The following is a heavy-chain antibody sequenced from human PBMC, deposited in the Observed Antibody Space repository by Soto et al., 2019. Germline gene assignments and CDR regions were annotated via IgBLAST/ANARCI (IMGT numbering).Heavy chain of an antibody. J-gene: IGHJ4*02. D-gene: IGHD3-10*01. Sequence: ASVKVSCKASGYTFTGYYMHWERQAPGQGLEWMGWINPNSGGTNYAQKFQGRVTMTRDTSISTAYMELSRLRSDDTAVDYCARSMVRGVIIRDYWGQGTLVTVSS. CDR1: GYTFTGYY. V-gene: IGHV1-2*02. CDR3: ARSMVRGVIIRDY. CDR2: INPNSGGT.